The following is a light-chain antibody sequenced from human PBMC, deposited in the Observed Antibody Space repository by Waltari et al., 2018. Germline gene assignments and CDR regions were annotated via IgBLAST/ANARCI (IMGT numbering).Light chain of an antibody. J-gene: IGKJ3*01. CDR2: GAS. CDR3: QQYGSSLFT. Sequence: EIVLTQSPGTLSLSPGERATLSCRASQSVRSSYLAWYQQKPGQAPRLLSYGASSRATGIPDRFSGSGSGTDFTLTISRLEPEDFAVYYCQQYGSSLFTFGPGTKVDIK. V-gene: IGKV3-20*01. CDR1: QSVRSSY.